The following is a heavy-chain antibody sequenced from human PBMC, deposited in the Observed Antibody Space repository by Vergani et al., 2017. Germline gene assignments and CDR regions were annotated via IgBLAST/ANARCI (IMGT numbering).Heavy chain of an antibody. CDR2: ICHTEDT. CDR3: ATVGYRGWGYYFDY. Sequence: QVQLQESGPGLVKPPGTLSLTCAVSGDSISSNNCWTWVRQPPGKGLEWIGEICHTEDTKYSPSLKSRVTVSVDESRNFFSLRLNSVTAADTAVYYCATVGYRGWGYYFDYWGQGTLVTVSS. V-gene: IGHV4-4*03. D-gene: IGHD2-2*02. J-gene: IGHJ4*02. CDR1: GDSISSNNC.